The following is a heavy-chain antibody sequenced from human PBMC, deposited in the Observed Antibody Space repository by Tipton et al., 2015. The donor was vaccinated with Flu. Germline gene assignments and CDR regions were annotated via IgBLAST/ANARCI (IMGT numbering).Heavy chain of an antibody. CDR1: GGSLSGYY. Sequence: TLSLTCNVSGGSLSGYYWSWIRQPPGKGLEWIGYIYYSGSTNYNPSLKSRVTISVDTSKNQFSLKLSSVTAADTAVYYCARDLGSSGSFDYWGQGTLVTVSS. D-gene: IGHD6-13*01. J-gene: IGHJ4*02. V-gene: IGHV4-59*01. CDR3: ARDLGSSGSFDY. CDR2: IYYSGST.